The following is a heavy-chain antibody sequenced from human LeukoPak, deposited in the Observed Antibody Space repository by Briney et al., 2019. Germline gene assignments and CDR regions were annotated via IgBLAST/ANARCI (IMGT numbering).Heavy chain of an antibody. J-gene: IGHJ4*02. D-gene: IGHD4-17*01. CDR3: VGEGDYWHRFDY. Sequence: SETLSLTCTVSDDSVSSSRYYWTWIRQPPGKGLEWIGYIYHGSATYNPSLESRVTLSMDTSKNQYSLKMTSVTAADTAVYYCVGEGDYWHRFDYWGRGTLVTVSS. CDR1: DDSVSSSRYY. CDR2: IYHGSA. V-gene: IGHV4-61*01.